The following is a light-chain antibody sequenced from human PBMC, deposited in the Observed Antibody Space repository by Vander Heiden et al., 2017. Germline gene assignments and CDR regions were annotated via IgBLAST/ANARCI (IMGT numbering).Light chain of an antibody. Sequence: QAVVPQEPALTVSPGGTLTLSCGSSSGVVPSRHYPSWFLQTPAHAPLPLRHDTTNKHSRTPARFSGARLGGKAALTLSGAQPEDEADYYCCLSYNSVVSYNTVGVFGGGTKLTVL. CDR3: CLSYNSVVSYNTVGV. J-gene: IGLJ2*01. CDR1: SGVVPSRHY. CDR2: DTT. V-gene: IGLV7-46*01.